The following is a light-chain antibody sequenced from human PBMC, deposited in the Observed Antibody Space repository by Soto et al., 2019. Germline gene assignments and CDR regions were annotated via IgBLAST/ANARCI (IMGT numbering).Light chain of an antibody. CDR3: QQYGSSLWT. CDR2: GAS. Sequence: EIVLTQSPGTLSLSPGERATLSCRASPSVSSSYLAWYQQKPGQGPRLLIYGASSRATGIPDRFSGSGSGTDFTLTISRLEPEDFAVYYCQQYGSSLWTFGQGTKVEIK. CDR1: PSVSSSY. V-gene: IGKV3-20*01. J-gene: IGKJ1*01.